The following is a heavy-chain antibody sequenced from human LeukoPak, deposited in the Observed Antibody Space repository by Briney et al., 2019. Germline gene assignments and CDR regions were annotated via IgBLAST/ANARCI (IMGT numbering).Heavy chain of an antibody. CDR1: GYTFTSYD. Sequence: ASVKVSCKASGYTFTSYDINWVRQAPGQGLEWMGWISGSNGNTKYAQKFQGRVTMTTDTSTGTAYMDLRNLRFDDTAVYFCARSGRGTYYYFDLWGQGTLVTVSS. D-gene: IGHD1-26*01. V-gene: IGHV1-18*01. CDR2: ISGSNGNT. CDR3: ARSGRGTYYYFDL. J-gene: IGHJ4*01.